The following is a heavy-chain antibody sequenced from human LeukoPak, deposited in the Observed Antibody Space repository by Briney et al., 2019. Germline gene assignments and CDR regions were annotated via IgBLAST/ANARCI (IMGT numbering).Heavy chain of an antibody. V-gene: IGHV3-21*01. CDR1: GFTFSSHS. J-gene: IGHJ4*02. Sequence: GGSLRLSCAASGFTFSSHSMNWVRQAPGKGLEWVSSISSSSSYIYYADSVKGRFTISRDNAKNSLYLQMNNLRAEDTAVYYCARVGYYGSGSYSYYFDYWGQGTLVTVSS. D-gene: IGHD3-10*01. CDR2: ISSSSSYI. CDR3: ARVGYYGSGSYSYYFDY.